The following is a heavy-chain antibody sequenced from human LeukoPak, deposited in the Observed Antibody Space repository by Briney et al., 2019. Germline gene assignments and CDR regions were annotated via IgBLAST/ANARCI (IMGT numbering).Heavy chain of an antibody. J-gene: IGHJ4*02. V-gene: IGHV4-34*01. CDR2: INHSGST. Sequence: PSETLSLTCTVSGDSISSNYWSWIRQPPGKGLEWIGEINHSGSTNYNPSLKSRVTISVDTSKNQFSLKLSSVTAADTAVYYCARGPPPPWDLLGGVGRVTFYFDYWGQGTLVTVSS. CDR3: ARGPPPPWDLLGGVGRVTFYFDY. CDR1: GDSISSNY. D-gene: IGHD1-26*01.